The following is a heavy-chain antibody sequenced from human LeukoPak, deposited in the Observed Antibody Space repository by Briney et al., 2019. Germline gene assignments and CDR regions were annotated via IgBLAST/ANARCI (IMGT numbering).Heavy chain of an antibody. V-gene: IGHV1-18*01. CDR2: ISAYNGNT. D-gene: IGHD3-9*01. J-gene: IGHJ6*02. CDR1: GYTFTSYG. Sequence: GASVKVSCKASGYTFTSYGISWVRQAPGQGPEWMGWISAYNGNTNYAQKLQGRVTMTTDTSTSTAYMELRSLRSDDTAVYYCARVRAPYYVILTGPTGYGMDVWGQGTTVTVSS. CDR3: ARVRAPYYVILTGPTGYGMDV.